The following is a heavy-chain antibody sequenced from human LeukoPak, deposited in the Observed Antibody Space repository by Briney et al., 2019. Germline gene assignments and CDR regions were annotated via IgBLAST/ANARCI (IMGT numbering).Heavy chain of an antibody. CDR3: AKDPAKRSSSSIIDY. D-gene: IGHD6-6*01. Sequence: GGSLRLSCAASGFTFSSYGMHWVRQAPGKGLEWVAFIRYDGSNKYHADSVKGRFTISRDNSKNTLYLQMNSLRAEDTAVYYCAKDPAKRSSSSIIDYWGQGTLVTVSS. CDR1: GFTFSSYG. CDR2: IRYDGSNK. J-gene: IGHJ4*02. V-gene: IGHV3-30*02.